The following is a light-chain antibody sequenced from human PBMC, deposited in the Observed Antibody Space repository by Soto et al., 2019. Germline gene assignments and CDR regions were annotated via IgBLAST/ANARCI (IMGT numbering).Light chain of an antibody. CDR1: SSNIGSNY. CDR3: KSYAGSNTYV. CDR2: SNN. Sequence: QSVLTQPPSASGTPGQRVTISCSGSSSNIGSNYVYWYQQLPGTAPKLLIYSNNQRPSGVPDRFSGSKSGTSASLAISGLRSEDEADYFCKSYAGSNTYVCGSGTKV. V-gene: IGLV1-47*02. J-gene: IGLJ1*01.